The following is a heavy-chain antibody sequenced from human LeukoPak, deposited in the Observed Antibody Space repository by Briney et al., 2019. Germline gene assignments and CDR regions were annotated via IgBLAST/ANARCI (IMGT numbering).Heavy chain of an antibody. V-gene: IGHV4-34*01. Sequence: SETLSLTCAVYGESFSGHYWIWIRQPPGKGLEWIGEITHSGSTKYNPSLKSRVTTSVDTSKNQFSLKLTSMTAADTAMYYCARGPLPGATAYGVVDYWGQGTLVTVSS. J-gene: IGHJ4*02. CDR2: ITHSGST. CDR3: ARGPLPGATAYGVVDY. D-gene: IGHD2-2*01. CDR1: GESFSGHY.